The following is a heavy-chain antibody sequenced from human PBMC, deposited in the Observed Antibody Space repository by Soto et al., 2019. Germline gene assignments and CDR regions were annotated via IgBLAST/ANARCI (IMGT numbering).Heavy chain of an antibody. CDR2: FDPEDGET. CDR1: GYTLTELS. CDR3: ATTNFGVVLNWFDP. D-gene: IGHD3-3*01. V-gene: IGHV1-24*01. Sequence: GASVKVSCKVSGYTLTELSMQWVRQAPGKGLEWMGGFDPEDGETIYAQKFQGRVTMTEDTSTDTAYMELSSLRSEDTAVYYCATTNFGVVLNWFDPWGQGTLVTVSS. J-gene: IGHJ5*02.